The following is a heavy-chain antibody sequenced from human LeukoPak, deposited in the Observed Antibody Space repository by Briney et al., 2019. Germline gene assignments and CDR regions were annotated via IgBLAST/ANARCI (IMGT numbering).Heavy chain of an antibody. Sequence: GGSLRLSCAASGFTFSTYSMNWVRQAPGKGLEWVSSISSSSSYIYYADSVKGRFTISRDNAKNSLYLQMNSLRAEDMALYYCAKGRSGGDYWYFDLWGRGTLVTVSS. J-gene: IGHJ2*01. CDR2: ISSSSSYI. CDR3: AKGRSGGDYWYFDL. D-gene: IGHD2-21*01. V-gene: IGHV3-21*04. CDR1: GFTFSTYS.